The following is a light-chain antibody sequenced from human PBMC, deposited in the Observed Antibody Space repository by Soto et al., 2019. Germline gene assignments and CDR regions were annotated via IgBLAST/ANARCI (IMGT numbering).Light chain of an antibody. V-gene: IGKV3-20*01. J-gene: IGKJ1*01. CDR2: GAS. Sequence: EIVLTQSPGTLSLSPGERATLSCRASHSFSSNFLAWYQQKPGQAPRLLIYGASSRAPGIPDRFSGRGSGTDFTLTITRLEPEDFAVYYCQQYGGSSWTFGQGTKVDTK. CDR3: QQYGGSSWT. CDR1: HSFSSNF.